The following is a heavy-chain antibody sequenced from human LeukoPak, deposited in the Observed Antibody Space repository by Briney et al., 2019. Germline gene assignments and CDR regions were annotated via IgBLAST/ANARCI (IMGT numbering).Heavy chain of an antibody. Sequence: GGSLRVSCAASGFTFSSYSMSWVRQAPGKGLEWVSVISGSGGSTYYADSVKGRFTISRDNSKNSLYLQMNSLRAEDTAVYYCARAAMVRGVDYFDYWGQGTLVTVSS. J-gene: IGHJ4*02. V-gene: IGHV3-23*01. CDR2: ISGSGGST. CDR3: ARAAMVRGVDYFDY. CDR1: GFTFSSYS. D-gene: IGHD3-10*01.